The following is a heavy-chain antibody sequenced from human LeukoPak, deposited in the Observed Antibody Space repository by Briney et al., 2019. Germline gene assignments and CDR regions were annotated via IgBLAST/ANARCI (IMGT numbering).Heavy chain of an antibody. J-gene: IGHJ4*02. Sequence: AGGSLRLSCAASGFTFSTYEMNWVRQAPGKGLEWVSYIGRSGSTIYYADSVKDRFTISRDNAKNSLYLQMTSLRADDTAIYYCARGLIVAGRTQLPPDYWGQGTLVTVSS. CDR1: GFTFSTYE. CDR3: ARGLIVAGRTQLPPDY. CDR2: IGRSGSTI. D-gene: IGHD6-19*01. V-gene: IGHV3-48*03.